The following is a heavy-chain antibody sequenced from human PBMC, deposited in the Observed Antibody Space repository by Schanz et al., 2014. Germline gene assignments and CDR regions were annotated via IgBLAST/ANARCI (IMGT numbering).Heavy chain of an antibody. J-gene: IGHJ6*02. CDR3: ARFNSGSHSPPYYYYAMDV. V-gene: IGHV1-18*01. CDR2: ISAYSGNS. CDR1: GYTLTGFG. Sequence: QVQVIQSGPEVKKPGASVKVSCKASGYTLTGFGVSWVRQAPGQGREWMGWISAYSGNSKYAQKLQGRVTMTTDTSTNTAYMELRSLTSDDTAVYYCARFNSGSHSPPYYYYAMDVWGQGTTVTVSS. D-gene: IGHD1-26*01.